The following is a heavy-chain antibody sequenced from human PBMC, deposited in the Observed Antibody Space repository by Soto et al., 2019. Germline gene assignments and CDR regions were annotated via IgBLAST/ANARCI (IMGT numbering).Heavy chain of an antibody. J-gene: IGHJ4*02. CDR1: GGTFISYA. CDR3: ARVRAYYYDSSGYYPFDY. CDR2: IIPIFGTA. V-gene: IGHV1-69*13. D-gene: IGHD3-22*01. Sequence: SVKVSCKASGGTFISYAIRWVRQAPGQGLEWMGGIIPIFGTANYAQKFQGRVTITADESTSTAYMELSSLRSEDTAVYYCARVRAYYYDSSGYYPFDYWGQGTRVTVSS.